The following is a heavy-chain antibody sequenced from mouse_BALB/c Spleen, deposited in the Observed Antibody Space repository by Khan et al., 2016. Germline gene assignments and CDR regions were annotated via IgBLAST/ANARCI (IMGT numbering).Heavy chain of an antibody. D-gene: IGHD2-1*01. Sequence: VQLQQSGAELVKPGASVKLSCTASGFNIKDPYMHWVKQRPEQGLEWIGRIDPANGNTKYDPKFQGKATITADTSSNTAYLQLSSLTSEDTAVYYCAVIYYGNCYAMDYWGQGTSVTVTS. V-gene: IGHV14-3*02. CDR2: IDPANGNT. CDR3: AVIYYGNCYAMDY. J-gene: IGHJ4*01. CDR1: GFNIKDPY.